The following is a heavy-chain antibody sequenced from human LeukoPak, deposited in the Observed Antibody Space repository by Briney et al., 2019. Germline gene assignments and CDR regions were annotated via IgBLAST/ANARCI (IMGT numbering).Heavy chain of an antibody. V-gene: IGHV4-34*01. CDR3: ARGWMGIVVVPAANRAFDI. Sequence: SETLSLTCAVYGGSFSGYYWSWIRQPPGKGLEWIGEINHSGSTNYNPSLKSRVTISVDTSKNQFSLKLSSVTAADTAVYYCARGWMGIVVVPAANRAFDIWGQGTMVTVSS. J-gene: IGHJ3*02. D-gene: IGHD2-2*03. CDR1: GGSFSGYY. CDR2: INHSGST.